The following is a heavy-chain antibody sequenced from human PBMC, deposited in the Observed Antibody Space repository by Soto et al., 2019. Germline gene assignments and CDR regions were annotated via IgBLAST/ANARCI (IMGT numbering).Heavy chain of an antibody. CDR2: MSRSSRYI. CDR1: GFTFNSYS. J-gene: IGHJ4*02. CDR3: ARDGGVAATLANYFDY. V-gene: IGHV3-21*01. D-gene: IGHD2-15*01. Sequence: GGALRLCCAASGFTFNSYSMNWVRQAPGKGLEWGSSMSRSSRYIYYADSVKGGFTISRDNAKNSVYLQMNSLRAEDTAVYYCARDGGVAATLANYFDYWGQGTLVTVS.